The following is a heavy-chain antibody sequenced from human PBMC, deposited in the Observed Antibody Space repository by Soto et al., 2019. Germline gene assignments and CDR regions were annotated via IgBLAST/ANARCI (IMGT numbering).Heavy chain of an antibody. V-gene: IGHV3-23*01. CDR1: GLICSRYD. J-gene: IGHJ3*01. CDR2: IPVDGRT. Sequence: EVQMFESGGDLAQPGGSLRLSCAATGLICSRYDMSWVRQAPGKGLERVSTIPVDGRTIYVDSGKGRFTISRDSSQNKVYLQINIRAAVDTALYYCSKATATGGGSFEFCGQGTMVTVSS. D-gene: IGHD2-8*02. CDR3: SKATATGGGSFEF.